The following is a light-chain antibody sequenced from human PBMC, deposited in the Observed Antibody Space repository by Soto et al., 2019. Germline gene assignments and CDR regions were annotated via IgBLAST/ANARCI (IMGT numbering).Light chain of an antibody. Sequence: DMEMTQSPSSLSASVGDRVTITCRASQSISNYLNWYQHQPGKVPKLLIYAASSLQSGVPTRFSGSGSGTDFTLTINSLQPEDFATYYCQQSYGTPLTFGGGTKIEIK. V-gene: IGKV1-39*01. J-gene: IGKJ4*01. CDR2: AAS. CDR1: QSISNY. CDR3: QQSYGTPLT.